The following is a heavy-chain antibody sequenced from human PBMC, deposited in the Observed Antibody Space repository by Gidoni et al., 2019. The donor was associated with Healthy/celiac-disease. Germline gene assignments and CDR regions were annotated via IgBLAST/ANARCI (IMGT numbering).Heavy chain of an antibody. CDR3: AKDRWDAAAAGTGYFDY. CDR2: ISYDGSNK. D-gene: IGHD6-13*01. J-gene: IGHJ4*02. CDR1: GFTFRSYG. Sequence: QVQLVESGGGVVQPGRSLRLSWAASGFTFRSYGMHWVRQAPGKGLEWVAVISYDGSNKYYADSVKGRFTISRDNSKNTLYLQMNSLRAEDTAVYYCAKDRWDAAAAGTGYFDYWGQGTLVTVSS. V-gene: IGHV3-30*18.